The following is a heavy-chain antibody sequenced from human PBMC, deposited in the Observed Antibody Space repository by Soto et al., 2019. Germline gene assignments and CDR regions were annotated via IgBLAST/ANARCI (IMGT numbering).Heavy chain of an antibody. V-gene: IGHV3-30*18. D-gene: IGHD3-22*01. CDR1: GFTFSSYG. CDR2: ISYDGSNK. Sequence: GGSLRLSCAASGFTFSSYGMHWVRQAPGKGLEWVAVISYDGSNKYYADSVKGRFTISRDNSKNTLYLQMNSLRAEDTAVYYCAKDWEYYYDSSGYSPFDYWGQGTLVTVSS. J-gene: IGHJ4*02. CDR3: AKDWEYYYDSSGYSPFDY.